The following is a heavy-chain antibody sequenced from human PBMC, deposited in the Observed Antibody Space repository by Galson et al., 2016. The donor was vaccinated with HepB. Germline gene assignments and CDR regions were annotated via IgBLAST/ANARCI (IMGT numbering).Heavy chain of an antibody. CDR2: INEDGSEE. CDR3: VKEPDYDVQ. CDR1: GFTFTRYW. D-gene: IGHD3-22*01. Sequence: LRLSCAASGFTFTRYWMSWVRQAPGKGLEWVANINEDGSEENYVDSVRGRFTISRDNAKNSLYLQMSRLRAGDTALYYCVKEPDYDVQWGQGTRVTVS. J-gene: IGHJ4*02. V-gene: IGHV3-7*01.